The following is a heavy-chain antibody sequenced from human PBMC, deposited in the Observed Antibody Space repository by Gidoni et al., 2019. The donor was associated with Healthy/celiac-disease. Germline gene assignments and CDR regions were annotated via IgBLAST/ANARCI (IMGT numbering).Heavy chain of an antibody. CDR3: ARVKGRWLVLFDY. CDR2: IYYSGST. J-gene: IGHJ4*02. Sequence: QVQLQESGPGLVKPSETLSLTCTVSGGSVSSGSYYWSWIRQPPGKGLEWIGYIYYSGSTNYNPSLKSRVTISVDTSKNQFSLKLSSVTAADTAVYYCARVKGRWLVLFDYWGQGTLVTVSS. V-gene: IGHV4-61*01. D-gene: IGHD6-19*01. CDR1: GGSVSSGSYY.